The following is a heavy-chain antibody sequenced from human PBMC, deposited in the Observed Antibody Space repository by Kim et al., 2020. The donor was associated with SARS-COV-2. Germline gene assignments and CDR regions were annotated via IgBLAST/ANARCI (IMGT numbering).Heavy chain of an antibody. D-gene: IGHD4-17*01. CDR1: GGSISSYY. CDR2: IYYSGST. J-gene: IGHJ4*02. V-gene: IGHV4-59*01. CDR3: ARAPAGGTYGDLYFDY. Sequence: SETLSLTCTVSGGSISSYYWSWIRQPPGKGLEWIGYIYYSGSTNYNPSLKSRVTISVDTSKNQFSLKLSSVTAADTAVYYCARAPAGGTYGDLYFDYWGQGTLVTVSS.